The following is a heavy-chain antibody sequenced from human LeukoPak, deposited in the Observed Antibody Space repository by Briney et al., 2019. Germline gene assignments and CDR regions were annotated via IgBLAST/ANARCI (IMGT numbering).Heavy chain of an antibody. J-gene: IGHJ4*02. CDR2: INPNSGGT. D-gene: IGHD2-15*01. Sequence: ASVKVSCKASGYTFTSYYMHWVRQAPGQGLEWMGWINPNSGGTNYAQKFQGRVTMTRDTSISTAYMELSRLRSDDTAVYYCARSPDIVVVVAATRGSPSSEFDYWGQGTLVTVSS. CDR3: ARSPDIVVVVAATRGSPSSEFDY. V-gene: IGHV1-2*02. CDR1: GYTFTSYY.